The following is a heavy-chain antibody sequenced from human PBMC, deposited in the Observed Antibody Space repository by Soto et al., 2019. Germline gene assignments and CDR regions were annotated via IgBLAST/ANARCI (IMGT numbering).Heavy chain of an antibody. J-gene: IGHJ4*02. Sequence: QVQLQQWGAGLLKPSETLSLSCAVYGASFSGYYWNWIRQPPRKGLEWIGEINQSGSTNYSPSLKTRVTISVDTSKKQFSLRVSSVTAADTAVYYCARRFSGTGRYFDYWGQGTLVTVSS. D-gene: IGHD1-1*01. CDR2: INQSGST. CDR3: ARRFSGTGRYFDY. V-gene: IGHV4-34*02. CDR1: GASFSGYY.